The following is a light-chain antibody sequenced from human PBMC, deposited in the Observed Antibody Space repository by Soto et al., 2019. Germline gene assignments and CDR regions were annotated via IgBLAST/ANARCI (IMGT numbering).Light chain of an antibody. V-gene: IGKV3-11*01. J-gene: IGKJ4*01. CDR2: DAS. CDR1: QSISSY. Sequence: EIVLTQSPATLSLSPGERATLSCRASQSISSYLAWYQQKRGQAPRLLIYDASNRATGIPDRFSGSGSGTDFTLSISSLETEDFAVYYCQQRSSWPLTFGGGTKGEIK. CDR3: QQRSSWPLT.